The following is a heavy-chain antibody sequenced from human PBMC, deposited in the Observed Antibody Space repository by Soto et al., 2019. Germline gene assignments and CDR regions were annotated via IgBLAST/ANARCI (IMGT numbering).Heavy chain of an antibody. J-gene: IGHJ6*04. CDR1: GGTFSSYA. D-gene: IGHD2-2*01. CDR2: IIPISDTT. Sequence: QVQLVQSGAEVKKPGSSVKVSCKASGGTFSSYAISWVRQAPGQGLEWMGGIIPISDTTNYAQKFQGRVTITADESTSTSYMELSSLRSEDTAVYYCARSQGSSTSLEIYYYYYGMDVWGKGTKVTVSS. V-gene: IGHV1-69*01. CDR3: ARSQGSSTSLEIYYYYYGMDV.